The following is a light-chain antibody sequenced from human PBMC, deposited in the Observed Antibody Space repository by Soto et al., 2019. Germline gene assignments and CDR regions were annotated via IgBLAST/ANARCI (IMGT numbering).Light chain of an antibody. V-gene: IGLV2-11*01. CDR3: CSYAGSYTWV. CDR2: DVN. J-gene: IGLJ1*01. Sequence: QSALTQPRSVSGSPGQSVTISCTGTSSDVGGYNYVSWYQQHPGKAPKLMIYDVNKRPSGVPDRFSGSKSGNTASLTISGLQAEDEADYYCCSYAGSYTWVFGTETKLTVL. CDR1: SSDVGGYNY.